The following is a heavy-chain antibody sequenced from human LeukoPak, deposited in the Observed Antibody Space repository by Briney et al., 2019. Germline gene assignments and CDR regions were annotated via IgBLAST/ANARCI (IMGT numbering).Heavy chain of an antibody. Sequence: SVEVSCKASGGTFSTYGISWVRQAPGQGLEWMGGIVPNSGTADYAQKFQGGVTITADKSTSTAYMELSSLRTEDTAVYYCASRPAIAAAGDYWGQGTLVTVSS. CDR1: GGTFSTYG. CDR3: ASRPAIAAAGDY. V-gene: IGHV1-69*06. D-gene: IGHD6-13*01. CDR2: IVPNSGTA. J-gene: IGHJ4*02.